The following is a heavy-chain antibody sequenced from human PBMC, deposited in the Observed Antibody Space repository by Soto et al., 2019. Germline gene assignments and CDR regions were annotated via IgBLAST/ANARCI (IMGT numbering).Heavy chain of an antibody. J-gene: IGHJ4*01. D-gene: IGHD6-6*01. CDR1: GFTFSRYS. V-gene: IGHV3-21*01. CDR3: AKDLTPGSIAARPE. Sequence: GGSLRLSCAASGFTFSRYSMNWVRQAPGKGLEWVASIDSYSNFIYYADSVKGRFTISRDNARNSLYLQMNSLRAEDTAVYYCAKDLTPGSIAARPEWGQGTLVTVSS. CDR2: IDSYSNFI.